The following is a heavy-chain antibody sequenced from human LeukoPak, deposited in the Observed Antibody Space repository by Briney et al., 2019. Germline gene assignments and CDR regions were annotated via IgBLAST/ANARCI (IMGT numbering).Heavy chain of an antibody. V-gene: IGHV4-30-4*01. CDR1: GGSISSGDYY. Sequence: SETLSLTCTVSGGSISSGDYYWSWIRQPPGKGLEWIGYIYYSGSTYYNPSLKSRVTISVDTSENQFSLKLSSVTAADTAVYYCARAGDVYYFDYWGQGTLVTASS. CDR2: IYYSGST. CDR3: ARAGDVYYFDY. J-gene: IGHJ4*02.